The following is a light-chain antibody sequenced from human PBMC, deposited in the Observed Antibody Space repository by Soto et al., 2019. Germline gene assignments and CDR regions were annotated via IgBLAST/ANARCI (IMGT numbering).Light chain of an antibody. CDR1: SGHSSHI. CDR2: LEGSGSY. Sequence: QPVLTQSSSASASLGSSVKLTCTLSSGHSSHIIAWHQQQPGKAPRYLMKLEGSGSYNKGSGIPDRFSGSSSGADRYLTISNLQSEDEADYYCETWDSKSWVFGGGTQLTVL. V-gene: IGLV4-60*03. CDR3: ETWDSKSWV. J-gene: IGLJ3*02.